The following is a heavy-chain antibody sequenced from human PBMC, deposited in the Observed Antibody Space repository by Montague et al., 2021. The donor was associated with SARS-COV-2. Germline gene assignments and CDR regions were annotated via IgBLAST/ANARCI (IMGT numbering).Heavy chain of an antibody. J-gene: IGHJ5*02. Sequence: SETLSLTCTVSGGSVSSYYWCWIRQSPGKGLQWLWYIYYSGSTDYNPSLKSRVTISVDTSKNQLSLRLNSVTTADTDVYFCARAGGFYDSWSGYSSSAGCFDPWGQGILVTVSS. D-gene: IGHD3-3*01. V-gene: IGHV4-59*02. CDR3: ARAGGFYDSWSGYSSSAGCFDP. CDR2: IYYSGST. CDR1: GGSVSSYY.